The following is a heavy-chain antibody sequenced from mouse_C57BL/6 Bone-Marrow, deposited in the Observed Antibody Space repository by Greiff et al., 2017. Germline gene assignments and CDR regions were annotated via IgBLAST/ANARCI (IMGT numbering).Heavy chain of an antibody. Sequence: VQLQQSGPELVKPGASVKISCKASGYAFSSSWMNWVKQRPGKGLEWIGRIYPGDGDTNYNGKFKGKVTLTADKSSSTAYMQLSSLTSEDSAVYFCARRDYLYYYGPNWYFDVWGTGTTVTVSS. CDR3: ARRDYLYYYGPNWYFDV. CDR1: GYAFSSSW. J-gene: IGHJ1*03. D-gene: IGHD1-1*01. V-gene: IGHV1-82*01. CDR2: IYPGDGDT.